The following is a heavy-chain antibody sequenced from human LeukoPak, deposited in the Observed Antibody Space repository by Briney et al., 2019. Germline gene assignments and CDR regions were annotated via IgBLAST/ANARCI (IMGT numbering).Heavy chain of an antibody. Sequence: SQTLSLTCTVSGGSISSGAYYWSWIRQPPGKGLEWIGYIYYSGSTNYNPSLKSRVTISVDTSKNQFSLKLSSVTAADTAVYYCARKFDAGVYYMDVWAKGPRSPSP. V-gene: IGHV4-61*08. CDR1: GGSISSGAYY. D-gene: IGHD2-8*01. CDR3: ARKFDAGVYYMDV. J-gene: IGHJ6*03. CDR2: IYYSGST.